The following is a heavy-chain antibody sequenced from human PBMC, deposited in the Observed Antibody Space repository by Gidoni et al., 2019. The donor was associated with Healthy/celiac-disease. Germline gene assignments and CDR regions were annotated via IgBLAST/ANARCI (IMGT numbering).Heavy chain of an antibody. J-gene: IGHJ4*02. CDR1: GGSISSGAYY. CDR3: ARSGSYSDFYFDY. Sequence: QVPLQESGPGLVKPSQTLSLTCTVSGGSISSGAYYWSWIRQPPGKGLEWIGYIYYSGSTYYNPYLKSRVTISVDTSKNQFSLKLSSVTAADTAVYYCARSGSYSDFYFDYWGQGTLVTVSS. CDR2: IYYSGST. D-gene: IGHD1-26*01. V-gene: IGHV4-30-4*01.